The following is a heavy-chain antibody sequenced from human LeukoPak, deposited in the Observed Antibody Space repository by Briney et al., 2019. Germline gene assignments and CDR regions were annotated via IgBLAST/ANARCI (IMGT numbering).Heavy chain of an antibody. CDR3: ARVHEAVAGRRGAFDI. Sequence: ASVKVSCKASGYTFTSYYMHWLRQAPGQGLEWMGIINPSGGSTSYAQKFQGRVTMTRDTSTSTVYMELSSLRSEDTAVYYCARVHEAVAGRRGAFDIWGQGTMVTVSS. CDR2: INPSGGST. J-gene: IGHJ3*02. D-gene: IGHD6-19*01. CDR1: GYTFTSYY. V-gene: IGHV1-46*01.